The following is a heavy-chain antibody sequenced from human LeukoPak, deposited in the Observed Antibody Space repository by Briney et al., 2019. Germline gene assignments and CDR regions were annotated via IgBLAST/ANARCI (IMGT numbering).Heavy chain of an antibody. V-gene: IGHV1-2*02. D-gene: IGHD3-22*01. CDR2: INPNSGGT. J-gene: IGHJ4*02. Sequence: ASVKVSCKASGYTFTGYYMHWVRQAPGQGLEWMGWINPNSGGTNYAQKFQGRVTMTRDTSISTAYMELSRLRSDDTAMYYCARDKGEYYDSSGYLDYWGQGTLVTVSS. CDR1: GYTFTGYY. CDR3: ARDKGEYYDSSGYLDY.